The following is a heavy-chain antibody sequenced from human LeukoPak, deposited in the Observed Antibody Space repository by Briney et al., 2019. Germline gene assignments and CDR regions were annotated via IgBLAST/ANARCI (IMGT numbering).Heavy chain of an antibody. Sequence: QSGGSLRLSCAASGFTFSTYGMTWVRQAPGKGLEWVSSISGSGGSTYYADSVKGRFTISRDNSKNTLYLQMNSLRAEDTAVYYCAKGPVAWSGSGYYYCDRWGQGTLVTVSS. CDR1: GFTFSTYG. D-gene: IGHD3-22*01. J-gene: IGHJ5*02. CDR2: ISGSGGST. CDR3: AKGPVAWSGSGYYYCDR. V-gene: IGHV3-23*01.